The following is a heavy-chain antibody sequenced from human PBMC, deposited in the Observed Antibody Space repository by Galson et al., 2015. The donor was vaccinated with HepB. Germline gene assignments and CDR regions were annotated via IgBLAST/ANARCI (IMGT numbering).Heavy chain of an antibody. J-gene: IGHJ4*02. D-gene: IGHD6-13*01. CDR1: GFTFSSYV. Sequence: SLRLSCAASGFTFSSYVMHWVRQAPGKGLEWVAVISYDGSIKYYADSVKGRFTISRDNSKNTLYLQMNSLRSEDTALYYCARDPQRLVGGYFDYWGQGTLVTVSS. CDR2: ISYDGSIK. V-gene: IGHV3-30-3*01. CDR3: ARDPQRLVGGYFDY.